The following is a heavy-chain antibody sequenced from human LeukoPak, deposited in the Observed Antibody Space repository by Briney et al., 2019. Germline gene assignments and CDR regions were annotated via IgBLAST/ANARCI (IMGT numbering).Heavy chain of an antibody. D-gene: IGHD3-10*01. CDR3: ARVRPRNYYYYMDV. CDR2: MNPNSGNT. V-gene: IGHV1-8*03. Sequence: ASVKVSCKASGYTFTGYYMHWVRQAPGQGREWMGWMNPNSGNTGYAQKFQGRVTITRNTSISTAYMELSSLRSEDTAVYYCARVRPRNYYYYMDVWGKGTTVTVSS. J-gene: IGHJ6*03. CDR1: GYTFTGYY.